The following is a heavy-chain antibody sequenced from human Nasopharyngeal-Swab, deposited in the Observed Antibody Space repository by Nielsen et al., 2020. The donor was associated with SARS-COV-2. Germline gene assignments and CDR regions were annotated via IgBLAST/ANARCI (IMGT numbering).Heavy chain of an antibody. Sequence: SGPTLVKPTQTGTLTCTFSGFSLTTSGMWVSWIRQAPGKAPEWLARIDWDDDKFYATSLGSRLTISKDTSKNQVVLTMANMDPVDTATYFCARTPNGALAGPGAFSFDYWGQGSLVTVSS. V-gene: IGHV2-70*17. CDR3: ARTPNGALAGPGAFSFDY. CDR2: IDWDDDK. CDR1: GFSLTTSGMW. D-gene: IGHD6-19*01. J-gene: IGHJ4*02.